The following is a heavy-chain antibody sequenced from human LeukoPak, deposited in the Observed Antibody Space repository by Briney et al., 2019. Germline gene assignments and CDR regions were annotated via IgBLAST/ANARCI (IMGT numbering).Heavy chain of an antibody. CDR2: IVNSGFAT. CDR1: GFTFSSYA. V-gene: IGHV3-23*01. Sequence: GGSLRLSCAASGFTFSSYAMSWVRQAPGRGLEWVSGIVNSGFATYYADSVKGRFTISRDNSENTLYLQMNSLGVEDTAVYYCAKDGGAYYYDRSSFDMWGQGTMVTVSS. J-gene: IGHJ3*02. D-gene: IGHD3-22*01. CDR3: AKDGGAYYYDRSSFDM.